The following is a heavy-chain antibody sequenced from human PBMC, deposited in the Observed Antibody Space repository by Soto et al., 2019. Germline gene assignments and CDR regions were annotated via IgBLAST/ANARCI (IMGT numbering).Heavy chain of an antibody. V-gene: IGHV3-23*01. J-gene: IGHJ3*02. CDR1: GFTFSNYP. CDR3: ANRLGVAASWDGFDI. CDR2: ITGGGAIA. Sequence: GGSLRLACAASGFTFSNYPMSWVRQTAGKGLEWVSGITGGGAIANYADPVKGRFTISRDNSRNTLYLQLNSLRAEDTAVYYCANRLGVAASWDGFDIWGQGTMVTVSS. D-gene: IGHD6-19*01.